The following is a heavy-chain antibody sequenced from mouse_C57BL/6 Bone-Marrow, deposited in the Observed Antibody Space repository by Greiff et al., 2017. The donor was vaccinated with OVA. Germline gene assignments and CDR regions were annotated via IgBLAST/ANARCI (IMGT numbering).Heavy chain of an antibody. Sequence: VQLQQSGAELVRPGSSVKMSCKTSGYTFTSYGINWVKQRPGQGLEWIGSIYIGNGYTAYNEKFKGKATLTSDTSSSTAYMQLSSLTSEDSAIYFCARTPIYDGYYPFAYWGQGTLVTVSA. D-gene: IGHD2-3*01. CDR2: IYIGNGYT. CDR1: GYTFTSYG. V-gene: IGHV1-58*01. CDR3: ARTPIYDGYYPFAY. J-gene: IGHJ3*01.